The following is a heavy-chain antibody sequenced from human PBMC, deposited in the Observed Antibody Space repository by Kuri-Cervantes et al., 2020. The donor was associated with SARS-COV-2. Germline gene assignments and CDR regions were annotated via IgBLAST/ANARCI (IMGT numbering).Heavy chain of an antibody. Sequence: GGSLRLSCADSRFTFNNYALIWVRQAPGKGLEWVSSISGSGDDTHYADSVKGRFTISRDISKNTLYLQMNSLRAEDTAVYYCTSVHEMGGVFDWGQGTLVTVSS. CDR2: ISGSGDDT. V-gene: IGHV3-23*01. CDR1: RFTFNNYA. CDR3: TSVHEMGGVFD. D-gene: IGHD3-16*02. J-gene: IGHJ4*02.